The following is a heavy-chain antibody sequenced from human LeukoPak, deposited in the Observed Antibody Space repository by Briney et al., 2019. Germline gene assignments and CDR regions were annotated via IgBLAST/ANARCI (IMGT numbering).Heavy chain of an antibody. CDR3: AKDREGYRAAGTGFDY. Sequence: PGGSLRLSCAASGFTFSSYAMSWVRQAPGKGLEWVSAISGSGGSTYYADSVKGRFTISRDNSKNTLYLQMNSLRAEDTAVYYCAKDREGYRAAGTGFDYWGQGTLVTVSS. CDR2: ISGSGGST. J-gene: IGHJ4*02. CDR1: GFTFSSYA. D-gene: IGHD6-13*01. V-gene: IGHV3-23*01.